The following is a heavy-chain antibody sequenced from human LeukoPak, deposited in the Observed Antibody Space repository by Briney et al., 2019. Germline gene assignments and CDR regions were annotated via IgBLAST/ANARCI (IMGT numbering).Heavy chain of an antibody. CDR3: ARFGDYYYYYMDV. J-gene: IGHJ6*03. Sequence: SETLSRTCTVSGGSISSYYWSWIRQPPGKGLEWIGYIYYSGSTNYNPSLKSRVTISVDTSKNQFSLKLSSVTAADTAVYYCARFGDYYYYYMDVWGKGTTVTVSS. CDR1: GGSISSYY. D-gene: IGHD3-10*01. CDR2: IYYSGST. V-gene: IGHV4-59*01.